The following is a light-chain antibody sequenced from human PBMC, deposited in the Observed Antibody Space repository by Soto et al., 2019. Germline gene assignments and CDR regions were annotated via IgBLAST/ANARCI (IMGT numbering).Light chain of an antibody. J-gene: IGLJ2*01. CDR1: SNDVGGYNY. V-gene: IGLV2-14*01. CDR2: EVS. CDR3: SSFTRRTTVL. Sequence: QSVLTQPASVSGSPGQSITISCTGTSNDVGGYNYVSWYQQHPGKAPKLMMYEVSNRPSGVSDRFSGSKSGNTASLIISGLLAEDEADYYCSSFTRRTTVLFGGGTKVTVL.